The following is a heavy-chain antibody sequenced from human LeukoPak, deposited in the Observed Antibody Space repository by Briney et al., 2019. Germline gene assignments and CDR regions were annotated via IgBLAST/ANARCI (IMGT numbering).Heavy chain of an antibody. CDR2: ISYDGSNK. CDR1: GFTFSSYA. J-gene: IGHJ6*03. Sequence: GRSLRLSCAASGFTFSSYAMHWVRQAPGKGLEWVAVISYDGSNKYYADSVKGRFTISRDNSKNTLYLQMNSLRAEDTAVYYCAREVSWYGYSGYENYYYYMDVWGKGTTVTVSS. D-gene: IGHD5-12*01. CDR3: AREVSWYGYSGYENYYYYMDV. V-gene: IGHV3-30*04.